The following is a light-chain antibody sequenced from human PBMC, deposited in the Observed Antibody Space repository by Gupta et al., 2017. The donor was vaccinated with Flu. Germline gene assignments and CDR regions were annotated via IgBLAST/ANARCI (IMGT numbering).Light chain of an antibody. CDR3: GAWDDNLSIEI. Sequence: QSVLTQPPSVSAAPGQKVTIACPGSSSNIGIHHVSWYHQVPGAAPKLLICKDDKRPSGIPDRFSGSKSGTSATLGITGLQTGDEADYYCGAWDDNLSIEILGTGTKVTVL. CDR2: KDD. V-gene: IGLV1-51*02. CDR1: SSNIGIHH. J-gene: IGLJ1*01.